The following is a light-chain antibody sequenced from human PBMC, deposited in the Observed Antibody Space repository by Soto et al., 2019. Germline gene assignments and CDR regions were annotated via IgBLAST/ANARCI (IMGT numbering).Light chain of an antibody. V-gene: IGLV2-14*01. CDR3: SSYTISSTPYV. J-gene: IGLJ1*01. CDR1: SSDVGGYNY. Sequence: QSVLTQPASVSGSPGQSITISCTGTSSDVGGYNYVSWYQQHSVKAPKLMIYDVTNRPSGGSDRFSGYKSCNTASLTISGLQADDEAEYYCSSYTISSTPYVFVTGTKLTVL. CDR2: DVT.